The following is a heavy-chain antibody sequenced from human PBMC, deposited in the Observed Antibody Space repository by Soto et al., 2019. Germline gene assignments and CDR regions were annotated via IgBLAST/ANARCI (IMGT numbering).Heavy chain of an antibody. D-gene: IGHD2-2*01. CDR3: ARDLRSCISTSCYYYYYYGMDV. V-gene: IGHV3-30-3*01. Sequence: PGGSLRLSCAASGSTFSSYAMHWVRQAPGKGLEWVAVISYDGSNKYYADSVKGRFTISRDNSKNTLYLQMNSLRAEDTAVYYCARDLRSCISTSCYYYYYYGMDVWGQGTTVTVSS. CDR1: GSTFSSYA. CDR2: ISYDGSNK. J-gene: IGHJ6*02.